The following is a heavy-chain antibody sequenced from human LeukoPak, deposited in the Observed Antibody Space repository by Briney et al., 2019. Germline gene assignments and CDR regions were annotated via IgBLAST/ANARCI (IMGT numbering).Heavy chain of an antibody. J-gene: IGHJ5*02. D-gene: IGHD3-16*02. CDR1: GGSISSYY. Sequence: SETLSLTCTVSGGSISSYYWSWIRQPPGKGLEWVGYIYYSGSTNYNPSLKSRVTISVDTSKNQFSLKLSSVTAADTAVYYCARDQPFGGVITWGQGTLVTVSS. CDR3: ARDQPFGGVIT. CDR2: IYYSGST. V-gene: IGHV4-59*01.